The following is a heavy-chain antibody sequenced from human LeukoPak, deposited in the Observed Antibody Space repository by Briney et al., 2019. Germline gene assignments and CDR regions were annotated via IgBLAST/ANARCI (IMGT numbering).Heavy chain of an antibody. V-gene: IGHV4-59*01. D-gene: IGHD3-9*01. CDR3: ASINYDILTGYPGFFDY. J-gene: IGHJ4*02. CDR1: GGSISSYY. Sequence: PSETLSLTCTVSGGSISSYYWSWIRQPLGKGLEWIGYIYYSGSTNYNPSLKSRVTISVDTSKNQFSLKLSSVTAADTAVYYCASINYDILTGYPGFFDYWGQGTLVTVSS. CDR2: IYYSGST.